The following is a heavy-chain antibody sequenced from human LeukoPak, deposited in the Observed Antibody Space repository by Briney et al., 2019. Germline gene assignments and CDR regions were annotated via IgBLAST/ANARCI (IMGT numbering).Heavy chain of an antibody. CDR1: GFTFSSYA. CDR3: ARVMTTGTVDY. V-gene: IGHV3-30-3*01. D-gene: IGHD1-1*01. CDR2: ISYDGSNK. J-gene: IGHJ4*02. Sequence: GGSLRLSCAASGFTFSSYAMHWVRQAPGKGLEWVAVISYDGSNKYYADSVKGRFIISRDNSKNTLYLQMNSLRAEDTAVYYCARVMTTGTVDYWGQGTLVTVSS.